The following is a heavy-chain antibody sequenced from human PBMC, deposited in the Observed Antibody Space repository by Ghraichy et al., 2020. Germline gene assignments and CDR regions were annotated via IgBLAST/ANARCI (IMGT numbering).Heavy chain of an antibody. Sequence: SETLSLTCTVSGGSITSYYWSWIRQPPGKGLEWIGYIYYSGSANYNPSLKSRVTMSVDTSKNQFSLKLNSVTAADTAVYYCARVSGSYILDYWGQGTLVTVSS. J-gene: IGHJ4*02. CDR3: ARVSGSYILDY. D-gene: IGHD1-26*01. CDR2: IYYSGSA. V-gene: IGHV4-59*01. CDR1: GGSITSYY.